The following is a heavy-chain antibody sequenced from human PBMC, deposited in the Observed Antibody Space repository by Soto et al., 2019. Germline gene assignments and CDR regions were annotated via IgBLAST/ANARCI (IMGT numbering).Heavy chain of an antibody. J-gene: IGHJ4*02. Sequence: GGSLRLSCSASGFTFSSYAMHWVHQAPGKGLEYVSAISSNGGSTYYADSVKGRFTISRDNSKNTLYLQMSSLRAEDTAVYYCVKDFRLQGIAAAGYFDYWGQGTLVTVSS. D-gene: IGHD6-13*01. CDR3: VKDFRLQGIAAAGYFDY. V-gene: IGHV3-64D*08. CDR1: GFTFSSYA. CDR2: ISSNGGST.